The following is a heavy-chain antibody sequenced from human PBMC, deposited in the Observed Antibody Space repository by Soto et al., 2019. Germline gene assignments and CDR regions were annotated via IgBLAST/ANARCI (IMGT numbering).Heavy chain of an antibody. CDR1: GFTFSTYA. J-gene: IGHJ3*02. Sequence: GESLKISCAASGFTFSTYAMSWVRQGPGKGLEWVSDISFSGRSTYYADSVKGRFTISRDNSKNTLFLQMNSLRAEDTAVYYCAKVATSSNDALDIWGQGTMVTVSS. V-gene: IGHV3-23*01. CDR3: AKVATSSNDALDI. D-gene: IGHD2-21*02. CDR2: ISFSGRST.